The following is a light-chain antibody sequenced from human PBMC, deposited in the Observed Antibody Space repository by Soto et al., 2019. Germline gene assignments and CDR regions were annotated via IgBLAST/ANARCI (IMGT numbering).Light chain of an antibody. CDR3: QHRYSWPLT. J-gene: IGKJ4*01. Sequence: EIVLTQSPATLSLSPGERATLSCRASQSVSIYLAWYQHRPGQAPRLLIYDASNRATGIPARFSGSGSETDFTLTISSLEPEYFAVYYCQHRYSWPLTFGGGTRVEIK. CDR2: DAS. V-gene: IGKV3-11*01. CDR1: QSVSIY.